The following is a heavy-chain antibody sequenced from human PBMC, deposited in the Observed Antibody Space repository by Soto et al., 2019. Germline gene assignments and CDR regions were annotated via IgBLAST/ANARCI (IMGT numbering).Heavy chain of an antibody. CDR1: SGSVSGGSYY. CDR2: IYYSGTT. J-gene: IGHJ4*02. Sequence: PSETLSLTCTVSSGSVSGGSYYWSWIRQPPGKGLEWIGYIYYSGTTKYNASLKSRVTMSVDTSKNQFSLKLNSVTAADTAVYYCARGTYYDSSGFDYWGKGTLVTVSS. CDR3: ARGTYYDSSGFDY. D-gene: IGHD3-22*01. V-gene: IGHV4-61*01.